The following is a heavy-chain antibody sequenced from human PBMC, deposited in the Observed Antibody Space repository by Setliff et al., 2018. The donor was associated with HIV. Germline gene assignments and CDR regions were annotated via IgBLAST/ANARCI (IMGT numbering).Heavy chain of an antibody. CDR3: ARDRFCSRGSCYEPNWFDP. D-gene: IGHD2-15*01. CDR1: GDSLNAYG. Sequence: ASVKVSCKASGDSLNAYGVTWVRQTPGQGLEWMGGVIPLFNKSNVAQKFRDRVTVTADESANAFYMELNGLTSDDSATYYCARDRFCSRGSCYEPNWFDPWGQGTRVTVSS. J-gene: IGHJ5*02. CDR2: VIPLFNKS. V-gene: IGHV1-69*13.